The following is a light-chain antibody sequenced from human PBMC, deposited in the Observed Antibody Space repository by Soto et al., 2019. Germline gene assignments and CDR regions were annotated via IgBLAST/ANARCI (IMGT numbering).Light chain of an antibody. J-gene: IGKJ1*01. CDR1: QSVSSSY. CDR2: GAS. CDR3: QQYNSWPRT. V-gene: IGKV3-15*01. Sequence: EIVLTQSPGTLSLSPGERATLSCRASQSVSSSYLAWYQQKPGQAPRLLIYGASTRATGISARFSGSGSETEFTLTIDSLQSEDFAVYYCQQYNSWPRTFGQGTRWIS.